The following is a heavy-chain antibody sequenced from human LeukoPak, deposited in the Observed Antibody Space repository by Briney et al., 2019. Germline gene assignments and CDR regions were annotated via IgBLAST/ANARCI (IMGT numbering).Heavy chain of an antibody. J-gene: IGHJ4*02. CDR1: GFTFSSYA. D-gene: IGHD3-22*01. CDR2: ISGSGGST. CDR3: AKVLGVVVVLYYFDY. Sequence: PGGSLRLSCAASGFTFSSYAMSWVRQAPGKGLEWVSAISGSGGSTYYADSVKGRFTISRDNSKNTLYLQMNSLRAEDMAVYYCAKVLGVVVVLYYFDYWGQGTLVTVSS. V-gene: IGHV3-23*01.